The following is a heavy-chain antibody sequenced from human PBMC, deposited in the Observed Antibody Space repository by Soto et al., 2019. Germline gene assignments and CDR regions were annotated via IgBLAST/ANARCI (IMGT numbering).Heavy chain of an antibody. V-gene: IGHV4-30-4*01. J-gene: IGHJ4*02. CDR2: TSFSGYT. CDR1: GDSVSGGDSY. Sequence: QVQLQESGPGLVKPSQTLSLTCTVSGDSVSGGDSYWSWIRQPPGKALEWIGYTSFSGYTSYTPSLKSRVTISVDMSKSQFSLRLTSVTAADTGIYYCVRGGNPYHYATSGPGTFDKWGQGTLVSVSS. CDR3: VRGGNPYHYATSGPGTFDK. D-gene: IGHD3-22*01.